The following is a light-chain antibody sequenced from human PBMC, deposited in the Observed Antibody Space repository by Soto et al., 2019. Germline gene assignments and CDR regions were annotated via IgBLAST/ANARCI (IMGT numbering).Light chain of an antibody. J-gene: IGLJ1*01. CDR3: SSYTSSSTL. Sequence: QSALTQPASVSGSPGQSITISCTGTSSDVGGYNYVSLYQQHPGKAPKLMIYAVTDRPSGVSSRFSGSKSGNTASLTISGLQAEDEADYYCSSYTSSSTLFGTGTKLTVL. V-gene: IGLV2-14*01. CDR1: SSDVGGYNY. CDR2: AVT.